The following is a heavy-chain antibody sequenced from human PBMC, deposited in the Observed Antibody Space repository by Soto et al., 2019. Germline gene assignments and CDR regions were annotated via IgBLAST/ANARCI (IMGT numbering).Heavy chain of an antibody. D-gene: IGHD2-2*01. J-gene: IGHJ4*02. CDR2: ISDGGGST. CDR3: ARDPRSSAFDY. CDR1: GFTFSNYA. V-gene: IGHV3-23*01. Sequence: PGGSLRLSCAASGFTFSNYAMSWVRQAPGKGLEWVSAISDGGGSTYYADSVKGRFTISRDNSKNTLYLQMNSLRAEDTAVYYCARDPRSSAFDYWGQGTLVTVSS.